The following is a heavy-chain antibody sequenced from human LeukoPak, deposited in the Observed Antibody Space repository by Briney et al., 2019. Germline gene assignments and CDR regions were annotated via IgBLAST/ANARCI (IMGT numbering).Heavy chain of an antibody. CDR2: IRSSSRFI. D-gene: IGHD2-15*01. CDR3: VRERDCSAASCVAYYFDL. V-gene: IGHV3-21*01. J-gene: IGHJ4*02. Sequence: GSPRILCSASWVTPRPYGLDWVRQAPGEGVEWGSSIRSSSRFIWYGDSVKGRFTISRDNAKNSLFLQMDSLRAEDTAVYYCVRERDCSAASCVAYYFDLWGQGTLVTVSS. CDR1: WVTPRPYG.